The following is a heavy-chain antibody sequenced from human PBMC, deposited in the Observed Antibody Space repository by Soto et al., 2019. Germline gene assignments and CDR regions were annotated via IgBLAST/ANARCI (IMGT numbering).Heavy chain of an antibody. CDR2: IYYSGST. CDR1: GGSISSGGYY. D-gene: IGHD1-1*01. J-gene: IGHJ4*02. V-gene: IGHV4-31*03. CDR3: ARDTTVSSFDY. Sequence: SETLSLTCTVSGGSISSGGYYWSWIRQHPGKGLEWIGYIYYSGSTYYNPSLKSRVTISVDTSKNQFSLKLSSVTAADTAVYYCARDTTVSSFDYWGQGTLVTVSS.